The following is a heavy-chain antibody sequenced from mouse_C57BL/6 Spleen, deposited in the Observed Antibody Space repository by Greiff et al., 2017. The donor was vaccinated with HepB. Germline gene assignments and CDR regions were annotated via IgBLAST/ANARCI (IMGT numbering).Heavy chain of an antibody. D-gene: IGHD2-3*01. CDR2: ISSGGSYT. Sequence: EVQLVESGGDLVKPGGSLKLSCAASGFTFSSYGMSWVRQTPDKRLEWVATISSGGSYTYYPDSVKGRFTISRDNAKNTLYLQMSSLKSEDTAMYYCARQGGYYVWFAYWGQGTLVTVSA. V-gene: IGHV5-6*01. CDR3: ARQGGYYVWFAY. CDR1: GFTFSSYG. J-gene: IGHJ3*01.